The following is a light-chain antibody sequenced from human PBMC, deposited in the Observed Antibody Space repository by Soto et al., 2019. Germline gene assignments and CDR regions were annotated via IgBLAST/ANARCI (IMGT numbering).Light chain of an antibody. CDR3: MQSSQLRT. CDR1: ESLLHSGGNTY. V-gene: IGKV2-24*01. J-gene: IGKJ1*01. Sequence: DIVLTQSPLSLPVTLGQPASLSCRSSESLLHSGGNTYLSWLHQRPGQPPRLLIYQISERLSGVPDRFSGSGAGTNFTLRISRVEAEDVGIFFCMQSSQLRTFGQGTKVE. CDR2: QIS.